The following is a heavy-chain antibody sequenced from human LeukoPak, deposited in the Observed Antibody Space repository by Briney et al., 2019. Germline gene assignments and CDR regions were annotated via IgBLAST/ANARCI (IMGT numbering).Heavy chain of an antibody. D-gene: IGHD6-6*01. Sequence: ASVKVSCKASGYTFTSYGISWVRQAPGQGLEWMGWISAYNGNTNYAQKLQGRVTMTTDTSTSTAYMALRSLRSDDTAVYYCARGEPPLYDSSSNWFDPWGQGTLVTVSS. CDR2: ISAYNGNT. CDR1: GYTFTSYG. J-gene: IGHJ5*02. CDR3: ARGEPPLYDSSSNWFDP. V-gene: IGHV1-18*01.